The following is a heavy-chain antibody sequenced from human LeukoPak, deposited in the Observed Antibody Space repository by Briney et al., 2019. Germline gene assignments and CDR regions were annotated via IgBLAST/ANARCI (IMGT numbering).Heavy chain of an antibody. Sequence: GGSLRLSCAASGFTFSSYATHWVRQAPGKGLEWVAVIPYGGSNKYYADSVKGRFTISRDNSKNTLYLQMNSLRAEDTAVYYCARSRYCGGDCYHYGMDVWGQGTTVTVSS. J-gene: IGHJ6*02. CDR2: IPYGGSNK. V-gene: IGHV3-30-3*01. D-gene: IGHD2-21*01. CDR3: ARSRYCGGDCYHYGMDV. CDR1: GFTFSSYA.